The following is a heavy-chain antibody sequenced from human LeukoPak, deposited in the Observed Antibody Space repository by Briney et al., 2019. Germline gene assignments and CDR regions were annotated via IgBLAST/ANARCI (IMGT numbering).Heavy chain of an antibody. V-gene: IGHV4-39*07. CDR1: GGSISDTYYY. CDR3: ARVKGRTSKNAFDI. J-gene: IGHJ3*02. Sequence: SVTLSLTCTVSGGSISDTYYYWAWIRQPPGKGLEWIGEINHSESTNYNPSLKSRVTISVDTSKNLFSLKLSSVTAGDTAVYYCARVKGRTSKNAFDIWGQGTMVTVSS. CDR2: INHSEST. D-gene: IGHD2-2*01.